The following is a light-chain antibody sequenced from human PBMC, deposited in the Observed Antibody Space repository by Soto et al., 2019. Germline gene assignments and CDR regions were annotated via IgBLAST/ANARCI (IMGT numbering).Light chain of an antibody. CDR2: RAS. Sequence: DIVMTQSPDSLGVSLGERATINCKSSQSVLYSSNNKNYLAWYQQKPGQPPKLLIYRASTRESGVPDRFSGSGSGTDFTLTISSLQAADVAVYYCQQYYSTLPTFGQGTKVEIK. V-gene: IGKV4-1*01. J-gene: IGKJ1*01. CDR3: QQYYSTLPT. CDR1: QSVLYSSNNKNY.